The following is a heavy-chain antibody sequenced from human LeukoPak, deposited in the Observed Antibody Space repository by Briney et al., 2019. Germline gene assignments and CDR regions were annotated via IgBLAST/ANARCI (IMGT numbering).Heavy chain of an antibody. CDR3: ARDHPQDDSSGYWEGGAFDI. D-gene: IGHD3-22*01. CDR2: MNPNSGNT. V-gene: IGHV1-8*01. J-gene: IGHJ3*02. Sequence: ASVKVSCKASGYTFTSYDINWVRQATGQGLEWMGWMNPNSGNTGYAQKFQGRVTITRDTSISTAYMELSSLRSEDTAVYYCARDHPQDDSSGYWEGGAFDIWGQGTMVTVSS. CDR1: GYTFTSYD.